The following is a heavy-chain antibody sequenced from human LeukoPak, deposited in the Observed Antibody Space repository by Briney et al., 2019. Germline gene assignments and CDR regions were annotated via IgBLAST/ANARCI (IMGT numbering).Heavy chain of an antibody. J-gene: IGHJ4*02. D-gene: IGHD1-1*01. V-gene: IGHV3-23*01. Sequence: GGSLRLSCAASGFTFSTYAMGWVRQAPGKGLEWVSGIIGRGSSTFYADSVKGRLTISRDNSKNTLYLQMNSLRAEDTAVYYCARDLTTGTDYWGQGTLATVSS. CDR3: ARDLTTGTDY. CDR2: IIGRGSST. CDR1: GFTFSTYA.